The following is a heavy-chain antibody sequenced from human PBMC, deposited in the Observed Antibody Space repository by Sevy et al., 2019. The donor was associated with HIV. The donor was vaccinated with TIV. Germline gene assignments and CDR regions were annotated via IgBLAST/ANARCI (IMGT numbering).Heavy chain of an antibody. J-gene: IGHJ6*02. CDR2: IYYSRST. D-gene: IGHD1-1*01. Sequence: SETLSLTCTVSGDSISNNYWSWIRQPPGKGLEWIGYIYYSRSTNYSPSLKSRVTISKDMSKNQFFLKLTSVTAADTAVFYCARVEPPLYYGMDVWGQGTTVTVSS. CDR1: GDSISNNY. CDR3: ARVEPPLYYGMDV. V-gene: IGHV4-59*01.